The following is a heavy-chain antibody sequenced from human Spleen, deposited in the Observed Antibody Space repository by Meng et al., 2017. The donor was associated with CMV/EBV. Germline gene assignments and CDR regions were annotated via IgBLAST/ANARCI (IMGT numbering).Heavy chain of an antibody. CDR2: IYHSGST. CDR3: ARDLSGKKSPDY. V-gene: IGHV4-4*02. J-gene: IGHJ4*02. Sequence: CAVSGGSISSSNWWSWVRQPPGKGLEWIGEIYHSGSTNYNPSLKSRVTISVDKSKNQFSLKLSSVTAADAAVYYCARDLSGKKSPDYWGQGTLVTVSS. CDR1: GGSISSSNW. D-gene: IGHD6-25*01.